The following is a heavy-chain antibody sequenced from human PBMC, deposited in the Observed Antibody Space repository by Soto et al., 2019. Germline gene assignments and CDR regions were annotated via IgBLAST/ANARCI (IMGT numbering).Heavy chain of an antibody. CDR1: GFTFDDYA. V-gene: IGHV3-9*01. J-gene: IGHJ4*02. Sequence: EVQLVESGGGLVPPGTSLRLSCAASGFTFDDYAIHWVRQAPGKGLAWVSGISWNGDATGYADSVKGRFTISRDNAKNSLDLQMNSLRIEDTAIYYCANLPLYGSGFDCWGQGTPVTVSS. D-gene: IGHD3-10*01. CDR2: ISWNGDAT. CDR3: ANLPLYGSGFDC.